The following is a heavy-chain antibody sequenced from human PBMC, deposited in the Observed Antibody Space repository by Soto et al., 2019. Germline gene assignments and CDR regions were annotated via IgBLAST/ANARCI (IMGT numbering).Heavy chain of an antibody. CDR1: GGSISSSNW. D-gene: IGHD2-2*01. CDR2: MYHSGST. Sequence: QVQLQESGPGLVKPSWTLSLTCAVSGGSISSSNWWSWVRQPPGKGLEWIGEMYHSGSTNYNPSLKSRVTISVDKSNNQFSLKLSSVTAADTAVYYCASLPATSDFGYWGQGTLVTVSS. J-gene: IGHJ4*02. CDR3: ASLPATSDFGY. V-gene: IGHV4-4*02.